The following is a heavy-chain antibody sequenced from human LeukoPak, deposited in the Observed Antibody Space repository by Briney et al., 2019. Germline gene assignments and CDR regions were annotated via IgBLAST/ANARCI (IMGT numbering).Heavy chain of an antibody. Sequence: SQTLSLTCAVSGGSISSGGYSWSWIRQPPGKGLEWIGYIYHSGSTYYNPSLKSRVTISVDRSKNQFSLKLSSVTAADTAVYYCARIAAAGTYFDYWGQGTLVTVSS. J-gene: IGHJ4*02. CDR3: ARIAAAGTYFDY. D-gene: IGHD6-13*01. CDR1: GGSISSGGYS. CDR2: IYHSGST. V-gene: IGHV4-30-2*01.